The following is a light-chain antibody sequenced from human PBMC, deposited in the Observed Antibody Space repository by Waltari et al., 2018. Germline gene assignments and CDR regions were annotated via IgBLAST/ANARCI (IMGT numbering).Light chain of an antibody. CDR2: EVT. Sequence: QSALTQPPSASGSLGQSVTISCSGTRNDVGGYNYVSWYQQHSGKAPRHIIYEVTERPSGVPERFSGSKAGNTAALTVSGLQAEDEADYSCSSFAGSDNLDIFGGGTKLTVL. CDR3: SSFAGSDNLDI. V-gene: IGLV2-8*01. J-gene: IGLJ2*01. CDR1: RNDVGGYNY.